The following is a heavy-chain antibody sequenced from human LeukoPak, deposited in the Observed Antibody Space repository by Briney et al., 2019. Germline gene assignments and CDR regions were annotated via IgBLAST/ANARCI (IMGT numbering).Heavy chain of an antibody. D-gene: IGHD2/OR15-2a*01. CDR3: STWAFYHGLDV. V-gene: IGHV1-2*02. CDR2: INPNSGGT. CDR1: GYTFTSHL. Sequence: ASVKVSCKASGYTFTSHLVHWVRQAPGQGLEWMGWINPNSGGTNYAQKFQGRVTMTRDTSISTAYMELSRLRSDDTALYYCSTWAFYHGLDVWGQGATVIVSS. J-gene: IGHJ6*02.